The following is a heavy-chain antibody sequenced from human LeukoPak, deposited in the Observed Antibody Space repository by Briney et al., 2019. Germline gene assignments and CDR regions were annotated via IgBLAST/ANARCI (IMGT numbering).Heavy chain of an antibody. CDR1: GFTFSSYD. CDR2: IRYDGSGK. D-gene: IGHD6-13*01. J-gene: IGHJ4*02. CDR3: AKVASIAAAGEFGS. Sequence: PGGSLRLSCAASGFTFSSYDMHWVRQAPGKGLEWVAFIRYDGSGKYYGDSVKGRFTISRDISKNTLHLQMNSLRAEDTAVYYCAKVASIAAAGEFGSWGQGTLVTVSS. V-gene: IGHV3-30*02.